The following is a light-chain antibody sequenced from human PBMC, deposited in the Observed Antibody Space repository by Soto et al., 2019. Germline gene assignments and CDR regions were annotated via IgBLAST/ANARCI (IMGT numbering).Light chain of an antibody. CDR1: NIGSKT. V-gene: IGLV3-21*02. CDR2: DDS. Sequence: SYELTQPPSVSVAPGQTARITCGGHNIGSKTVHWYQQMPGQAPVLVIYDDSDRPSGIPERFSGSNSGNTATLTISRVEAGDEDVYYCQVWDTTSDQLYVFGTGTKVTV. CDR3: QVWDTTSDQLYV. J-gene: IGLJ1*01.